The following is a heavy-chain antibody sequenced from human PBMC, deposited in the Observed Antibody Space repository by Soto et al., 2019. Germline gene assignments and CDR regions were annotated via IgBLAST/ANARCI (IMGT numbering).Heavy chain of an antibody. D-gene: IGHD1-1*01. Sequence: QVQLQESGPGLVEPSETLSLTCAVSGGSISETYWWRWVRQPPGKGRQWIVETSYRGTAHYNPSLRSRVTISMETSRNQISLPLISVTAADSASYYWSRHVGVPGTRGFDYWGKGTLVTVSS. V-gene: IGHV4-4*02. CDR1: GGSISETYW. CDR3: SRHVGVPGTRGFDY. CDR2: TSYRGTA. J-gene: IGHJ4*02.